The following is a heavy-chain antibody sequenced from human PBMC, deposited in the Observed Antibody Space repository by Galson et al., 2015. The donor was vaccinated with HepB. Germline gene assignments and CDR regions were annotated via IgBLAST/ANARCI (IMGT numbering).Heavy chain of an antibody. CDR1: GFTFGSYS. D-gene: IGHD1-26*01. Sequence: SLRLSCAASGFTFGSYSFNWVRQAPGKGLEWLSYISLSSSSTYYADSLKGRFTISRDDAKNSLYLQMNSLRVEDTAVYYCARGEWEAFDYWGQRTLVTVSS. CDR2: ISLSSSST. CDR3: ARGEWEAFDY. V-gene: IGHV3-48*01. J-gene: IGHJ4*02.